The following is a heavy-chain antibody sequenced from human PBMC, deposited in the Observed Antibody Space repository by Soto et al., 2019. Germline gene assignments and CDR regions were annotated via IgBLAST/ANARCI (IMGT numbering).Heavy chain of an antibody. J-gene: IGHJ6*02. CDR2: ISGSGGST. D-gene: IGHD3-10*01. V-gene: IGHV3-23*01. CDR1: GLTFSSYA. Sequence: GGSLRLSCAASGLTFSSYAMSWVRQATGKGLEWVSAISGSGGSTYYADSVKGRFTISRDNSKNTLYLQMNSLRAEDTAVYYCAKNPGRGSNWADYYYYGMDVWGQGTTVTVSS. CDR3: AKNPGRGSNWADYYYYGMDV.